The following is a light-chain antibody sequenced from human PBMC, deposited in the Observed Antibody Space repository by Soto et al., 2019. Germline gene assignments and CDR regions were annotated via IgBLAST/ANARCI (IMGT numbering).Light chain of an antibody. CDR2: GAS. J-gene: IGKJ4*01. CDR1: QSVSSTY. V-gene: IGKV3-20*01. Sequence: EIVLTQSPGTLSLSPGERATLSCRASQSVSSTYLAWYQQKPGQAPRLLIYGASSRATGIPDRFSGSGSGKDFTRTISRLEPEDFAVYYCQQYESSPTTFGGGTKVEIK. CDR3: QQYESSPTT.